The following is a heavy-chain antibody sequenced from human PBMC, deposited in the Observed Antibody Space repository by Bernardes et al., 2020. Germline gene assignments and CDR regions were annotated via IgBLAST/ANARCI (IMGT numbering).Heavy chain of an antibody. D-gene: IGHD2-21*01. J-gene: IGHJ4*02. Sequence: SETLSLTCTVSGGSISSSSYYWGWIRQPPGKGLEWIGSIYYSGSTYYNPSLKSRVTISVDTSKNQFSLKLSSVTAADTAVYYCARRNSFPYYFDYWGQGTLVTAS. CDR1: GGSISSSSYY. CDR3: ARRNSFPYYFDY. V-gene: IGHV4-39*01. CDR2: IYYSGST.